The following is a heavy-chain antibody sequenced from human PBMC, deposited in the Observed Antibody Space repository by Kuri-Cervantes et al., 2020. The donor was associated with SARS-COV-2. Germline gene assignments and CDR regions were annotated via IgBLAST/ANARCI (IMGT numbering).Heavy chain of an antibody. CDR3: ARRITMVRVAWVYFDY. D-gene: IGHD3-10*01. V-gene: IGHV3-53*01. CDR1: GFTVSSNY. Sequence: GEPLKISCAASGFTVSSNYMSWVRQAPGKGLEWVSVIYSGGSTYYADSVKGRFTISRDNSKNTLYLQMNSLRAEDTAVYYCARRITMVRVAWVYFDYWGQGTLVTVSS. J-gene: IGHJ4*02. CDR2: IYSGGST.